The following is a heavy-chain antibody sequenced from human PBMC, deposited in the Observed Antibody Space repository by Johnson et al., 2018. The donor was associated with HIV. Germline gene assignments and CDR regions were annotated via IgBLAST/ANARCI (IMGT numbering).Heavy chain of an antibody. D-gene: IGHD3-22*01. Sequence: VQLLESGGGVVQPGGSLRLSCAASGFTFSNYGMHWVRQAPGKGLEWVAFIRYDGDITYYVDSVKGRFTISRDNSKNTLYLQMNSLRTEDTAMYYCAKGHSSGYPKDAFDIWGQGTMVTVSS. V-gene: IGHV3-30*02. CDR2: IRYDGDIT. CDR1: GFTFSNYG. CDR3: AKGHSSGYPKDAFDI. J-gene: IGHJ3*02.